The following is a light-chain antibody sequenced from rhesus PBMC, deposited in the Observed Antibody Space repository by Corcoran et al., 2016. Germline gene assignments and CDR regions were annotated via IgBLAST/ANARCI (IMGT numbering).Light chain of an antibody. J-gene: IGKJ2*01. Sequence: DIQMTQSPSSLSASVGDRVTITCRASENVNNYLNWYQQKQGKVPKLLIYKASTLQSGVPSRFSGSGSGTEYTFTISSLQPEDVATYYCQHTYGTPYSFGQGTKVEIK. CDR1: ENVNNY. CDR3: QHTYGTPYS. CDR2: KAS. V-gene: IGKV1-74*01.